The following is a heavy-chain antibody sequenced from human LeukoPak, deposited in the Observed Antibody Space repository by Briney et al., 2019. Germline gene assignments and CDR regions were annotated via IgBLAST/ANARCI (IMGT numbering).Heavy chain of an antibody. J-gene: IGHJ5*02. V-gene: IGHV4-4*09. CDR3: ARHWLEATKTYSYWFDP. CDR1: GGSTSDYY. D-gene: IGHD2-21*01. CDR2: IYRGGTI. Sequence: SETLSLACSVSGGSTSDYYWSWIRLPPGKGMEWIGYIYRGGTINYNPSLKSRVTMSLDTSKNQISLMLNSVTAADTAVYYCARHWLEATKTYSYWFDPWGQGTLVTVSS.